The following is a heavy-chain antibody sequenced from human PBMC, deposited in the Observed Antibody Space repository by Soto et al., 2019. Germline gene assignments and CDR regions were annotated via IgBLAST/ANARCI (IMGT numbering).Heavy chain of an antibody. CDR1: GGSISSYY. J-gene: IGHJ6*03. V-gene: IGHV4-59*01. CDR3: ARGRLGLTQYDYYYYYYYMDV. D-gene: IGHD3-16*01. CDR2: IYYSGST. Sequence: SETLSLTCTVSGGSISSYYWSWIRQPPGKGLEWIGYIYYSGSTNYNPSLKSRVTISVDTSKNQFSLKLSSVTAADTAVYYCARGRLGLTQYDYYYYYYYMDVWGKGTTVTVSS.